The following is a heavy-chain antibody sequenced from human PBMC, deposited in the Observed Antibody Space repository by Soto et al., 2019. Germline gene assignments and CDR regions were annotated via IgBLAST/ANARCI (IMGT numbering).Heavy chain of an antibody. CDR2: FDPEDGET. CDR3: ARDNSGYSTNGLCYSPNKDFDY. Sequence: GASVKVSCKVSGYTLTELSMHWVRQAPGKGLEWMGGFDPEDGETIYAQKFQGRVTMTEDTSTDTAYMELSSLRSDDTAVYYCARDNSGYSTNGLCYSPNKDFDYWGQGTLVTVS. V-gene: IGHV1-24*01. D-gene: IGHD2-8*01. CDR1: GYTLTELS. J-gene: IGHJ4*02.